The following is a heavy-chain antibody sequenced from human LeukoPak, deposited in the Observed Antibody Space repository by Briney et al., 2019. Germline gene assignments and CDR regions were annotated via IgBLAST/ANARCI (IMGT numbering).Heavy chain of an antibody. D-gene: IGHD6-19*01. CDR1: GGSISSSNW. CDR2: IYHSGST. CDR3: ARGLRSSGWYDYDY. V-gene: IGHV4-4*02. J-gene: IGHJ4*02. Sequence: SETLSLTCAVSGGSISSSNWWSWVRQPPGKGLEWIGEIYHSGSTNYNPSLKSRVTISVDKSKNQFSLKLSSVTAADTAVYYCARGLRSSGWYDYDYWGQGTLVTVSS.